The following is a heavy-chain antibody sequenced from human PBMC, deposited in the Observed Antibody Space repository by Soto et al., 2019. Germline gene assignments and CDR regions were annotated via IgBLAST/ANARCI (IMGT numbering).Heavy chain of an antibody. CDR1: GFTFSTYG. V-gene: IGHV3-23*01. CDR3: AFSSGYFDAFDV. J-gene: IGHJ3*01. D-gene: IGHD6-19*01. CDR2: ISRSADST. Sequence: PGGSLRLSCAASGFTFSTYGMLWVRQAPGKGLEWVSYISRSADSTYYADSVKGRFTISRDNSKNTLFLQVNRLRNEDTTIYYCAFSSGYFDAFDVWGQGTMVTVSS.